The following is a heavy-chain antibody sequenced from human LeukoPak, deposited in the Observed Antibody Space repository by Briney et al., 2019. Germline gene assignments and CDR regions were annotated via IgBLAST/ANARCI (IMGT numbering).Heavy chain of an antibody. Sequence: ASVKVSCKASGHTFIGYYMHWVRQAPGQGLEWMGWINPNSGGTNYAQKFQGRVTMTRDTSISTAYMELSRLRSDDTAVYYCARVRYCSSTSCYQGYFDYWGQGTLVTVSS. CDR3: ARVRYCSSTSCYQGYFDY. CDR2: INPNSGGT. J-gene: IGHJ4*02. D-gene: IGHD2-2*01. CDR1: GHTFIGYY. V-gene: IGHV1-2*02.